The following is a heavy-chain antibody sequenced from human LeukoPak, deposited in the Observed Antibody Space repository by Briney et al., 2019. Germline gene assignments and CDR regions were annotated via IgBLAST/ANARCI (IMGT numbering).Heavy chain of an antibody. CDR1: GFTFRDYY. D-gene: IGHD5-12*01. CDR3: AREGSSASGQDWYAFDI. V-gene: IGHV1-2*02. Sequence: ASVKVSCKASGFTFRDYYVQWVRQVPGQGLERVGWMYFNSGATRYAPKFQGRVTLTGDTSINTVYMELVSLGSDDTAMYYCAREGSSASGQDWYAFDIWGQETMVTVSS. CDR2: MYFNSGAT. J-gene: IGHJ3*02.